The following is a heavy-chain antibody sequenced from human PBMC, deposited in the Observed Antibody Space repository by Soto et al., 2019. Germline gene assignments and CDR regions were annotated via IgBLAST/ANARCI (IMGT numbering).Heavy chain of an antibody. CDR3: ARKEWGGYFDL. Sequence: QVQLQESGPGLVKPSETLSLTCTVSGGSISSYYWSWIRQPPGKGLEWIGYIYYSGSTNYNPSLKSRVTISVDTANNQFSLKLSSVTAADTAVYYCARKEWGGYFDLWGRGTLVTVSS. D-gene: IGHD1-26*01. CDR1: GGSISSYY. J-gene: IGHJ2*01. V-gene: IGHV4-59*01. CDR2: IYYSGST.